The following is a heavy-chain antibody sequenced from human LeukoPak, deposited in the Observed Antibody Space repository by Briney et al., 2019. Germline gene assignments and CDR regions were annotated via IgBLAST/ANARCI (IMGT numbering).Heavy chain of an antibody. J-gene: IGHJ6*02. D-gene: IGHD2/OR15-2a*01. CDR2: INHSGST. CDR3: ARGGRNKGYGMDV. CDR1: GGSFSGYY. Sequence: SETLSLTCAVYGGSFSGYYWSWIRQPPGKGLGWIGEINHSGSTNYNPSLKSRVTISVDTSKNQFSLKLSSVTAADTAVYYCARGGRNKGYGMDVWGQGTTVTVSS. V-gene: IGHV4-34*01.